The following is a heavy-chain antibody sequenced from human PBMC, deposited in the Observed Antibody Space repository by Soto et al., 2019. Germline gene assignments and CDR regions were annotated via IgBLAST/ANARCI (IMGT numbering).Heavy chain of an antibody. J-gene: IGHJ6*02. CDR2: IRIYNGNT. V-gene: IGHV1-18*01. CDR3: AREGFYSGSGTYSPPRYYGMYV. D-gene: IGHD3-10*01. Sequence: QVHLLQSGGEGKKPGASVKSSGRAPVYPLINNGTGWGRRAPGQGLDWMGGIRIYNGNTFNGKKFKGRVTMTTDTSTRTDFMELRSLRSDDTAVYYCAREGFYSGSGTYSPPRYYGMYVWGQGTTVTVSS. CDR1: VYPLINNG.